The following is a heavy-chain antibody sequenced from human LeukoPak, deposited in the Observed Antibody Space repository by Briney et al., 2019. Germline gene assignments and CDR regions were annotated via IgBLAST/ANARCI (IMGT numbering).Heavy chain of an antibody. J-gene: IGHJ3*02. CDR2: IYPGDSDT. V-gene: IGHV5-51*01. D-gene: IGHD1-26*01. CDR3: ARREVGGFDI. Sequence: GESLKISCTGSGYSFNSYWIGWVRQMPGKGLGWMAIIYPGDSDTRYNPSFQGQVAISADKSISTAFLQWSSLKASDTAMYYCARREVGGFDIWGQGTMVTVSS. CDR1: GYSFNSYW.